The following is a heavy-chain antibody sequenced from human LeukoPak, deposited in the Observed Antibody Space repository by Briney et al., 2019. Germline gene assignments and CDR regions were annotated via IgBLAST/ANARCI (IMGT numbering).Heavy chain of an antibody. V-gene: IGHV3-7*01. CDR2: IKQEGSEK. CDR3: ARAYYYGSGSYYSFDY. J-gene: IGHJ4*02. CDR1: GFTFSSYW. Sequence: GGSLRLSCAASGFTFSSYWMRWVRQAPGEGREWVGNIKQEGSEKYYVDSVKGRFTISRDNAKNSLYLKMNSLRAEDTAVHYCARAYYYGSGSYYSFDYWGQGTLVTVSS. D-gene: IGHD3-10*01.